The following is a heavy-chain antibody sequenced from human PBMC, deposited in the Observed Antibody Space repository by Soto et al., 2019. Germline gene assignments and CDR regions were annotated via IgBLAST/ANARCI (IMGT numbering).Heavy chain of an antibody. J-gene: IGHJ4*02. Sequence: GESLKISCKVSGYSFTSYWIGWVRQMPGKGLEWMGVIYPGDSDTRYSPSFQGQVTISADKSISTAYLQWSSLKASDTAMYYCARQVAWELRYFDYWGQGTLVTVSS. CDR3: ARQVAWELRYFDY. V-gene: IGHV5-51*01. CDR1: GYSFTSYW. CDR2: IYPGDSDT. D-gene: IGHD1-26*01.